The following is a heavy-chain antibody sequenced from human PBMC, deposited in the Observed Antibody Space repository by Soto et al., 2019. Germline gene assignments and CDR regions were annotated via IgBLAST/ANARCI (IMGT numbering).Heavy chain of an antibody. CDR1: GGSFSGYY. Sequence: PSETLSLTCAVYGGSFSGYYWSWIRQPPGKGLEWIGEINHSGSTNYNPSLKSRVTISVDTSKNQFSLKLSSVTAADTAVYYCARGGIAAAGTLKFTPSPYWFDYWGQGTLVTVSS. CDR2: INHSGST. D-gene: IGHD6-13*01. V-gene: IGHV4-34*01. J-gene: IGHJ4*02. CDR3: ARGGIAAAGTLKFTPSPYWFDY.